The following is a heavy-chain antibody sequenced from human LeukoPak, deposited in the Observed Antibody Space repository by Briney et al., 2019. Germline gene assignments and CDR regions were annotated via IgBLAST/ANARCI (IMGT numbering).Heavy chain of an antibody. CDR2: INTNTGNP. J-gene: IGHJ6*03. Sequence: ASVKVSCKASGYTFTSYAMNWVRQAPGQGLEWMGWINTNTGNPTYAQGFTGRFVFSLDTSVSTAYLQISSLKAEDTAVYYCARAPHPYIRGSYDYYYYYMDVWGKGTTVTVSS. V-gene: IGHV7-4-1*02. CDR1: GYTFTSYA. CDR3: ARAPHPYIRGSYDYYYYYMDV. D-gene: IGHD1-26*01.